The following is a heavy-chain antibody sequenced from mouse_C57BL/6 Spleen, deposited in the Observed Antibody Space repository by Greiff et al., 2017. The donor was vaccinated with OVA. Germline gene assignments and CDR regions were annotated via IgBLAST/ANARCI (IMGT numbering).Heavy chain of an antibody. CDR3: AGNYYGSSYFDY. J-gene: IGHJ2*01. CDR1: GYTFTSYW. CDR2: IDPSDSYT. V-gene: IGHV1-50*01. Sequence: VQLQQPGAELVKPGASVKLSCKASGYTFTSYWIQWVKQRPGQGLEWIGEIDPSDSYTNYNQKFKGKATLTVDTSSSTAYMQLSSLTSEDSAVYYCAGNYYGSSYFDYWGQGTTLTVSS. D-gene: IGHD1-1*01.